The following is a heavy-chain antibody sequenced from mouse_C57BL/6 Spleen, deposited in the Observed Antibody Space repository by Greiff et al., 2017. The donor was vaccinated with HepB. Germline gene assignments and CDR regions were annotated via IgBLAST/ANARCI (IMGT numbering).Heavy chain of an antibody. CDR1: GYTFTDYY. J-gene: IGHJ4*01. CDR3: ASWDVGAMDY. V-gene: IGHV1-26*01. D-gene: IGHD4-1*01. Sequence: EVKLQQSGPELVKPGASVKISCKASGYTFTDYYMNWVKQSHGKSLEWIGDINPNNGGTSYNQKFKGKATLTVDKSSSTAYMELRSLTSEDSAVYYCASWDVGAMDYWGQGTSVTVSS. CDR2: INPNNGGT.